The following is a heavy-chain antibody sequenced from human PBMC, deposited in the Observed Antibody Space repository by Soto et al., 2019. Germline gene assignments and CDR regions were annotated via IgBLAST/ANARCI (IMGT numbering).Heavy chain of an antibody. V-gene: IGHV3-30*03. CDR3: ASGADCSSTSCHDAFDI. J-gene: IGHJ3*02. Sequence: PGGSLRLSCAASGFTFSSYGMHWVRQAPGKGLEWVAVISYDGSNKYYADSVKGRFTISRDNSKNTLYLQMNSLRAEDTAVYYCASGADCSSTSCHDAFDIWGQGTMVTVSS. CDR1: GFTFSSYG. D-gene: IGHD2-2*01. CDR2: ISYDGSNK.